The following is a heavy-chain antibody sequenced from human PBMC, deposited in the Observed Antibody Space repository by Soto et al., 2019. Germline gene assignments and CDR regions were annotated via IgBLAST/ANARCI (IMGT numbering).Heavy chain of an antibody. CDR2: ISAGGTYT. CDR3: TRDPAPGDS. Sequence: GGSLRLSCAASGFTFSNYDMSWVRQAPGKGLEWVSSISAGGTYTPYADSVKGRFTISRDNAKSSLYLQMNSLRADDTAIYYCTRDPAPGDSWGQGTLVTVSS. D-gene: IGHD6-13*01. J-gene: IGHJ5*01. CDR1: GFTFSNYD. V-gene: IGHV3-21*01.